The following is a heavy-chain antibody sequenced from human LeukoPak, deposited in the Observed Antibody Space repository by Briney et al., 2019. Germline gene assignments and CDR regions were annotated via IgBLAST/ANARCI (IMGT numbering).Heavy chain of an antibody. V-gene: IGHV4-59*11. CDR2: IYYSGST. CDR3: AREYYYDSSAYYRYFDY. J-gene: IGHJ4*02. CDR1: GGSISSHY. D-gene: IGHD3-22*01. Sequence: SETLSLTCTVSGGSISSHYWSWIRQPPGKGLEWIGYIYYSGSTNFNPSLKSRVTLSIDTSKNQFSLNLSSVTAADTAVYYCAREYYYDSSAYYRYFDYWGQGALVTVSS.